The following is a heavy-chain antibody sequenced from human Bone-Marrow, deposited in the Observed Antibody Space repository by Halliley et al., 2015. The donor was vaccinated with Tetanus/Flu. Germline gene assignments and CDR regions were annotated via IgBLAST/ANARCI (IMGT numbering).Heavy chain of an antibody. D-gene: IGHD1-26*01. CDR2: INVSDGST. J-gene: IGHJ4*02. CDR3: ARGSRSAAWEPGLEF. Sequence: GIINVSDGSTKFAHNFQGRVTMTRDMSTRIVYMEVSSLRSEDTAVYYCARGSRSAAWEPGLEFWGQGTLVTVSS. V-gene: IGHV1-46*01.